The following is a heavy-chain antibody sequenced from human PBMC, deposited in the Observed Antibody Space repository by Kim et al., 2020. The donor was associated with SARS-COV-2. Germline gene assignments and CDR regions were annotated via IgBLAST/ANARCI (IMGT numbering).Heavy chain of an antibody. J-gene: IGHJ4*02. D-gene: IGHD2-15*01. V-gene: IGHV3-21*01. CDR3: ARDEVVVAANPFDY. Sequence: AYSVKGRFTITRDNAKNSLYLQMNRLRAEDTAVYYCARDEVVVAANPFDYWGQGTLVTVSS.